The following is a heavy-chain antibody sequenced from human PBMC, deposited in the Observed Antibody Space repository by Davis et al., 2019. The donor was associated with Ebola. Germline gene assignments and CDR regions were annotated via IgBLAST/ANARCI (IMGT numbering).Heavy chain of an antibody. V-gene: IGHV1-46*01. J-gene: IGHJ6*02. Sequence: ASVKVSCKASGYTFTIYYVHWVRQAPGQGLEWMGIINPSGGSTSYAQKFQGRVTMTRDTSTSTVYMELSSLRSEDTAVYYCARDRLIRFLQWPLGMDVWGQGTTVTVSS. CDR2: INPSGGST. CDR1: GYTFTIYY. D-gene: IGHD3-3*01. CDR3: ARDRLIRFLQWPLGMDV.